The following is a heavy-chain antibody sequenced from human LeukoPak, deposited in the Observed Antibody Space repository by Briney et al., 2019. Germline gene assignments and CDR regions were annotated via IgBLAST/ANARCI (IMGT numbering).Heavy chain of an antibody. V-gene: IGHV4-59*11. J-gene: IGHJ3*02. D-gene: IGHD2-2*01. CDR2: FYYSGST. CDR3: ARDSPPHCRSVTCNGAFDM. Sequence: PSETLSLTCTVSGNSISSHYWNWIRQPPGKGLEWIGCFYYSGSTNYNPSLESRVTISVDTSKNQISLKLRSVTAADTAVYYCARDSPPHCRSVTCNGAFDMWGQGTMVTVSA. CDR1: GNSISSHY.